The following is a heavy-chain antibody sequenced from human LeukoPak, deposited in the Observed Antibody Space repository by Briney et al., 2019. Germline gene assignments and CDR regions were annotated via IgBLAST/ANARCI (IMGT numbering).Heavy chain of an antibody. CDR2: ISYDGSTT. V-gene: IGHV3-30*04. D-gene: IGHD2-15*01. CDR1: GFSFSTYP. J-gene: IGHJ4*02. CDR3: ARGIRVSGGGNYFDY. Sequence: PGGSLRLSCAASGFSFSTYPIHWVRQAPGKGLEWVAVISYDGSTTYYADSVRGRITISRDNSKNTVYLQMNSLRTEDTAVYYCARGIRVSGGGNYFDYWGQGTLVTVSS.